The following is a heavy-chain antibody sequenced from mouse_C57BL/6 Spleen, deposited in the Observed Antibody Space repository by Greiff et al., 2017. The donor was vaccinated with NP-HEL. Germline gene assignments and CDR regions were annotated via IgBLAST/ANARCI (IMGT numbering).Heavy chain of an antibody. CDR3: ARGGYALHEFDN. CDR2: IDPSDSYP. V-gene: IGHV1-50*01. Sequence: QVQLQQPGAELVKPGASVKLSCKASGYTFTSYWMQWVKQRPGQGLERTGEIDPSDSYPTYNQKLKGKATLTVDTSSSTAYMQLSSRPSEDSAVYCCARGGYALHEFDNWGKGTSLTV. CDR1: GYTFTSYW. J-gene: IGHJ2*03. D-gene: IGHD2-14*01.